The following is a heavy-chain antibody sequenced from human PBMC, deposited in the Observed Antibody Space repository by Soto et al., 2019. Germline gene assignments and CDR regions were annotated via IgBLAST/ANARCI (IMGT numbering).Heavy chain of an antibody. V-gene: IGHV3-53*01. CDR2: IYSGGST. J-gene: IGHJ2*01. CDR3: EAEDGIRDSVPVSAVLLNRSSDL. D-gene: IGHD3-9*01. Sequence: KGLEWVSVIYSGGSTYYADSVKGRFTISRDNSKNTLYLQMNSLRAEDTAVYFCEAEDGIRDSVPVSAVLLNRSSDL.